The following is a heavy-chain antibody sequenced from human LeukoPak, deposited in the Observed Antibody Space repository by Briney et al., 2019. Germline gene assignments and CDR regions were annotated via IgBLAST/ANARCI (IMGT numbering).Heavy chain of an antibody. D-gene: IGHD4-11*01. J-gene: IGHJ4*02. Sequence: SVKLSCKASGGTFSSYTMSWVRQAPGQGLEWMGRIIPILGIANYAQKFQGRVTITADKSTSTAYMELSSLRSEDTAVYYCARGHDYSNYWGQGTLVTVSS. CDR1: GGTFSSYT. CDR2: IIPILGIA. V-gene: IGHV1-69*02. CDR3: ARGHDYSNY.